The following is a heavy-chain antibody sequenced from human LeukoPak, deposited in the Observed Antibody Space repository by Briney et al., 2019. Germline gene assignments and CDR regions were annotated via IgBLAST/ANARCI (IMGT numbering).Heavy chain of an antibody. CDR3: ARLSAHYYGSYFYYYMDV. Sequence: GGSLRLSCEGSGFSFSSYWMTWVRQSPGKGPEWVANIKQDESERYTVDSVKGRFTISRDNAKNSVYLQMNSLRAEDTALYYCARLSAHYYGSYFYYYMDVWGKGTTVTVSS. CDR1: GFSFSSYW. CDR2: IKQDESER. V-gene: IGHV3-7*01. D-gene: IGHD3-10*01. J-gene: IGHJ6*03.